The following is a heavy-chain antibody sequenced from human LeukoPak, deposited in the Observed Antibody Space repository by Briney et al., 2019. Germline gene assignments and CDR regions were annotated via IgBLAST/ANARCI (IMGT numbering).Heavy chain of an antibody. D-gene: IGHD4-17*01. Sequence: SETLSLTCTVSGGSISSYYWSWIRQPPGKGLEWIGYIYYSGSTSNNSSLKNRVSISIDTSKNQFSLKLSSVTAADTALYYCAAAGSYGDLDYWGQGTLVTVSS. V-gene: IGHV4-59*01. CDR3: AAAGSYGDLDY. CDR2: IYYSGST. J-gene: IGHJ4*02. CDR1: GGSISSYY.